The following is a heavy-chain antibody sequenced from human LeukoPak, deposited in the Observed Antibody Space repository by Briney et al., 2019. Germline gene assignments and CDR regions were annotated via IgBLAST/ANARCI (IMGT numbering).Heavy chain of an antibody. Sequence: GGSLRLSCAASGFTFSSYAMSWVRQAPGKGLEWVSTISGSGGSTYYADSVKGRFTISRENLKSTLYLQMNNLRADDTAVYYCANEIRPNDYWGQGTLVTVSS. CDR2: ISGSGGST. CDR1: GFTFSSYA. J-gene: IGHJ4*02. D-gene: IGHD4-17*01. V-gene: IGHV3-23*01. CDR3: ANEIRPNDY.